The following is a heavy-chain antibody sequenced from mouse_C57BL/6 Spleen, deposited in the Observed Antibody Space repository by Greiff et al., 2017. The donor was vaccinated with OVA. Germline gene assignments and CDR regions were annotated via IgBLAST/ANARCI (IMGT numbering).Heavy chain of an antibody. J-gene: IGHJ2*01. CDR2: INPYNGGT. V-gene: IGHV1-19*01. CDR1: GYTFTDYY. CDR3: ARGYYYGSSLYYFDY. Sequence: EVQLVESGPVLVKPGASVKMSCKASGYTFTDYYMNWVKQSHGKSLEWIGVINPYNGGTSYNQKFKGKATLTVDKSSSTAYMELNSLTSEDSAVYYCARGYYYGSSLYYFDYWGQGTTLTVSS. D-gene: IGHD1-1*01.